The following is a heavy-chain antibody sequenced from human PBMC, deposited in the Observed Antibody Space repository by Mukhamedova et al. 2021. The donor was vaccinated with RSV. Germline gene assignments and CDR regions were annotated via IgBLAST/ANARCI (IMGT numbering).Heavy chain of an antibody. CDR3: ARAPWWIQDWYFDL. D-gene: IGHD5-18*01. Sequence: EYMGGIIPIFGTANYAQKFQGRVTITADESTSTAYMELISLRSEDTAVYYCARAPWWIQDWYFDLFGRGTLVTFSS. V-gene: IGHV1-69*01. CDR2: IIPIFGTA. J-gene: IGHJ2*01.